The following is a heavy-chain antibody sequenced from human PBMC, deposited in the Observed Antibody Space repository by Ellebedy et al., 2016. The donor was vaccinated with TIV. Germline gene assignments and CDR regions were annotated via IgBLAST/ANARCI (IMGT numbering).Heavy chain of an antibody. CDR3: AKYSGSYYKFDH. CDR1: GFTFRSYG. J-gene: IGHJ4*02. Sequence: GESLKISCAASGFTFRSYGMHWVRQAPGRGLEWLAVISYDGSDKSYGDSVKGRFTISRDNSKNTLYLQMNSLRVEDTAVYYCAKYSGSYYKFDHWGQGTLVTASS. V-gene: IGHV3-30*18. D-gene: IGHD1-26*01. CDR2: ISYDGSDK.